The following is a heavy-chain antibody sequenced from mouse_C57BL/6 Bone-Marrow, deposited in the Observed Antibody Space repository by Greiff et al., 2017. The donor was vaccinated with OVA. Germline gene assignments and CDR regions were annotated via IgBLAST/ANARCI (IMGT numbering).Heavy chain of an antibody. Sequence: VQRVESGAELVRPGTSVKMSCKASGYTFTNYWIGWAKQRPGHGLEWIGDIYPGGGYTNYNEKFKGKATLTADKSSSTAYMQFSSLTSEDSAIYYCARGYYYGSSHYYAMDYWGQGTSVTVSS. CDR3: ARGYYYGSSHYYAMDY. J-gene: IGHJ4*01. V-gene: IGHV1-63*01. D-gene: IGHD1-1*01. CDR2: IYPGGGYT. CDR1: GYTFTNYW.